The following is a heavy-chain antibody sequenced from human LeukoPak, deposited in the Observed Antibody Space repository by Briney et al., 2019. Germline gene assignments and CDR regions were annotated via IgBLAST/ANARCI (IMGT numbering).Heavy chain of an antibody. CDR2: IWYDGSNK. J-gene: IGHJ6*01. D-gene: IGHD1-1*01. Sequence: GGSLRLSCVASGFTFSTYVMHWVRQAPGKGLEWVAVIWYDGSNKYYADSVKGRFAISRDNSKSTLFLQMNSLRAEDTAIYYCARDKLEPGYSMDVWGQGTTVTVSS. CDR3: ARDKLEPGYSMDV. V-gene: IGHV3-33*01. CDR1: GFTFSTYV.